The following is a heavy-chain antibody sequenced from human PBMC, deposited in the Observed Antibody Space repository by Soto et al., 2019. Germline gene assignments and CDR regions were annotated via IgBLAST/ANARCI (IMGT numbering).Heavy chain of an antibody. CDR1: GFNFSNYA. CDR2: VSGGGRST. Sequence: PGGSLRLSCATSGFNFSNYAMNWVRQAPGRGLEWVSAVSGGGRSTHYADSGRSRFAIYRDNSKNTLSLQLNSLSVDDTATYYCAREYGRPPRFDPWGRGTLVTF. J-gene: IGHJ5*02. V-gene: IGHV3-23*01. CDR3: AREYGRPPRFDP. D-gene: IGHD1-1*01.